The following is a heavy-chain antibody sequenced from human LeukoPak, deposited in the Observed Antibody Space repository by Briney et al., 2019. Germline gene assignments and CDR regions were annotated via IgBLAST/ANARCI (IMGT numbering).Heavy chain of an antibody. Sequence: SETLSLTCTVPGDSISSSSYYWGWIRQPPVKGLEWIGSIYYSGSTYYNPSLKSRVTISVDTSKNQFSLKLSSVTAADTAVYYCARHTKMQWLALPYYFDYWGQGTLVTVSS. CDR2: IYYSGST. CDR3: ARHTKMQWLALPYYFDY. J-gene: IGHJ4*02. CDR1: GDSISSSSYY. D-gene: IGHD6-19*01. V-gene: IGHV4-39*01.